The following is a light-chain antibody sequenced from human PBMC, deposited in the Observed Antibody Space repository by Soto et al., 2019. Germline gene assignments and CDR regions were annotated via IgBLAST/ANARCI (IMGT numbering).Light chain of an antibody. J-gene: IGLJ2*01. CDR3: QTWGTGIHV. CDR2: LNSDGSH. V-gene: IGLV4-69*01. CDR1: SGHISYA. Sequence: QLVLTQSPSASASLGASVTLTCTLSSGHISYAIAWHQQQPEKGPRYLMKLNSDGSHSKGDGIPDRFSGSSSGAARYLTISSLQSEDEADYYCQTWGTGIHVFGGGTKVTVL.